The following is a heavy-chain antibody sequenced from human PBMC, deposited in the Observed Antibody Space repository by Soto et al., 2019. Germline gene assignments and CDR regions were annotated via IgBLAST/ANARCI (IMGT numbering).Heavy chain of an antibody. CDR3: AATPYYGDYDFIFDY. V-gene: IGHV1-58*01. Sequence: SVKVSCRASGFTFTCSAVQWVRQASGQRLEWIGWIVVGSGNTNYAQKFQERVTITRDMSTSTAYVELSSLRSEDTAVYYCAATPYYGDYDFIFDYWGQGTLVTVSS. CDR1: GFTFTCSA. J-gene: IGHJ4*02. CDR2: IVVGSGNT. D-gene: IGHD4-17*01.